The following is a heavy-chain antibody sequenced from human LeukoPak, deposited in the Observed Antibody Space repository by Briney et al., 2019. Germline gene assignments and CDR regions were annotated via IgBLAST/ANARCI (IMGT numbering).Heavy chain of an antibody. CDR3: ARHFRDGYNRDPRGYAFDI. D-gene: IGHD5-24*01. V-gene: IGHV1-2*02. CDR2: INPNSGGT. Sequence: ASVKVSCKASGYTFTGYYMHWVRQAPGQGLEWMGWINPNSGGTNYAQKFQGRVTMTRDTSISTAYMELSSLRSEDTAVYYCARHFRDGYNRDPRGYAFDIWGQGTMVTVSS. J-gene: IGHJ3*02. CDR1: GYTFTGYY.